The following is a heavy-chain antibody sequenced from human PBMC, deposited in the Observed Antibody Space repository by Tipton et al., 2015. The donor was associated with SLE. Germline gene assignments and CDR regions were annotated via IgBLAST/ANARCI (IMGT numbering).Heavy chain of an antibody. D-gene: IGHD1-1*01. CDR3: AREQNWDERI. CDR1: GFTFSSHW. V-gene: IGHV3-74*01. CDR2: ISRDGSKI. J-gene: IGHJ3*02. Sequence: SLRLSCAASGFTFSSHWMYWVRQAPGKGLVWVSRISRDGSKIYYADSVEGRFTISRDNAKNTLYLQMHSLRVDDTAVYYCAREQNWDERIWGQGTMVTVSA.